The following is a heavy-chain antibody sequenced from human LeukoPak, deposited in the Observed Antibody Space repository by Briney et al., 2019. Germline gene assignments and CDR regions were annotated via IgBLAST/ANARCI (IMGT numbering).Heavy chain of an antibody. CDR1: GGSISTFF. D-gene: IGHD3-9*01. CDR3: ARGTEMTSFTGYYSFDY. Sequence: SSETLSLTCTVSGGSISTFFWTWIRQSAGKGLEWIGRIYTGTTYYNPSLESRATISVDTSNNRFSLKLTSLTAADTAIYYCARGTEMTSFTGYYSFDYWGRGSLVTVSS. J-gene: IGHJ4*02. CDR2: IYTGTT. V-gene: IGHV4-4*07.